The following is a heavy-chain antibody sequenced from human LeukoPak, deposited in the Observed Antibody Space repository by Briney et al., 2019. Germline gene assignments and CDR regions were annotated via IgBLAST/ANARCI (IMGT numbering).Heavy chain of an antibody. CDR3: ARVGPGYSSSWPLDY. D-gene: IGHD6-13*01. CDR1: GFTFSSYA. V-gene: IGHV3-23*01. CDR2: ISGSGGST. J-gene: IGHJ4*02. Sequence: GGSLRLSCAASGFTFSSYAMSWVRQAPGKGLEWVSAISGSGGSTYYADSVKGRFTISRDNAKNSLYLQMNSLRAEDTAVYYCARVGPGYSSSWPLDYWGQGTLVTVSS.